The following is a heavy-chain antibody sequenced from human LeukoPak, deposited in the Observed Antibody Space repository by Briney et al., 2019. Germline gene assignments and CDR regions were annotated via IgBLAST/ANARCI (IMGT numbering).Heavy chain of an antibody. D-gene: IGHD3-10*01. V-gene: IGHV3-21*01. CDR1: GFTFSSYS. J-gene: IGHJ6*03. CDR3: AREQYGHQDMDV. Sequence: PGGSLRLSCAASGFTFSSYSMNWVRQAPGKGLEWVSSIGTRSSSKYYADSLKGRFTISRDNAKNSLYLQMNSLRAEDTAVYYCAREQYGHQDMDVWGKGTTVTVSS. CDR2: IGTRSSSK.